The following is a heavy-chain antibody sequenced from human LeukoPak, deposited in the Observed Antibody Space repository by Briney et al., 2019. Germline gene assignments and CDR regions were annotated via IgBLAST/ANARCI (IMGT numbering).Heavy chain of an antibody. CDR2: INHRGST. V-gene: IGHV4-34*01. J-gene: IGHJ4*02. D-gene: IGHD1-26*01. CDR1: GESLSKYY. CDR3: ASSVGSTDY. Sequence: SETLSLTCAVYGESLSKYYWTWIRQSPAKGLEWIGEINHRGSTNLNPSLKSRVTLSVDTSKHRFSLKLTSMTAADAAVYYCASSVGSTDYWGQGTLVTVSS.